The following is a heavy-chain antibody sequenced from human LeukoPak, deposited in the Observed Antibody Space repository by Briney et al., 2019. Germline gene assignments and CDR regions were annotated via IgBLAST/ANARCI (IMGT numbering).Heavy chain of an antibody. CDR3: ARDQGLTAPPPYGLDV. CDR1: GGTFSSSA. Sequence: GASVKVSCKTSGGTFSSSAITWVRQNPGQGLECMGRIIPVLNITTYAQKFQGSVSITADTSTNTVYMELSSLRSEETAVYYCARDQGLTAPPPYGLDVWGQGTTVIVSS. D-gene: IGHD5-18*01. CDR2: IIPVLNIT. J-gene: IGHJ6*02. V-gene: IGHV1-69*10.